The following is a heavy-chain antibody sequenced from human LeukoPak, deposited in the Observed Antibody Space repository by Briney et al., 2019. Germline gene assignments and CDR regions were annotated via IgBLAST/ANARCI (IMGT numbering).Heavy chain of an antibody. D-gene: IGHD1-26*01. J-gene: IGHJ4*02. CDR2: ISYDGSNK. V-gene: IGHV3-30*04. CDR3: ARPQGELLSMVYFDY. Sequence: QTGGSLRLSCAASGFTFSSYAMHWVRQAPGKGLGWVAVISYDGSNKYYADSVKGRFTISRDNSKNTLYLQMNSLRAEDTAVYYCARPQGELLSMVYFDYWGQGTLVTVSS. CDR1: GFTFSSYA.